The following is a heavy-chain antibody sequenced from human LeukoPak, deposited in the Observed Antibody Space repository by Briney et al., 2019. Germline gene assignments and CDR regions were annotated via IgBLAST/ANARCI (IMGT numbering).Heavy chain of an antibody. CDR1: GGSISSYY. Sequence: KPSETLSLTCTASGGSISSYYWSWIRQPPGKGLEWIGYIYYSGSTNYNPSLKSRVTISVDTSKNQFSLKLSSVTAADTAVYYCARHSSSWTPLFDYWGQGTLVTVSS. V-gene: IGHV4-59*08. J-gene: IGHJ4*02. D-gene: IGHD6-13*01. CDR3: ARHSSSWTPLFDY. CDR2: IYYSGST.